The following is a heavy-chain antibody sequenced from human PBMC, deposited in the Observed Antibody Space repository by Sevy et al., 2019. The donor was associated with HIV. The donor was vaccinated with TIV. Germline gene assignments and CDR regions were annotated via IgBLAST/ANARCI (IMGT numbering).Heavy chain of an antibody. CDR2: ISYSGGPK. J-gene: IGHJ6*02. V-gene: IGHV3-30-3*01. D-gene: IGHD6-19*01. Sequence: GGSLRLSCTASGFTLSTFAMHWVRQSPGKGLEWVALISYSGGPKYNADSVKGRFTISRDNSNNMLFLDMNSLRPDDTAVYYCARESRWRGFYYGMDVWGQGTTVTVSS. CDR3: ARESRWRGFYYGMDV. CDR1: GFTLSTFA.